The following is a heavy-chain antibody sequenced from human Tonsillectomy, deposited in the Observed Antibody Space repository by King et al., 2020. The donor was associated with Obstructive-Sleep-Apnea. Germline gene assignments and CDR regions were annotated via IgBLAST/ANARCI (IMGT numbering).Heavy chain of an antibody. D-gene: IGHD6-13*01. Sequence: GRAAGSGAGPGTVSGGSISSDYWGWGRQPPGKGLEWIGYRDYSGSTNHNPSLKRRVPISVDTSKNQFSLKLSSATAADTAVYYCASAGYSILNWFDPWGQGTLVTVSS. V-gene: IGHV4-59*01. CDR2: RDYSGST. J-gene: IGHJ5*02. CDR3: ASAGYSILNWFDP. CDR1: GGSISSDY.